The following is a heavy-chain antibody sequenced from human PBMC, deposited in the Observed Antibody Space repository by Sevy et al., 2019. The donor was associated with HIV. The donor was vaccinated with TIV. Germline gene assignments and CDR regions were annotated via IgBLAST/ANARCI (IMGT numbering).Heavy chain of an antibody. CDR2: IYYSGRT. Sequence: SETLSLTCTVSGGSISSSSYYWGWIRQPPGKGMEWIGSIYYSGRTYYNPSLKSRVTISVDTSKNQFSLKLSSVTAADTAVYYCARHESVGFDYWRQGTLVTVSS. CDR1: GGSISSSSYY. CDR3: ARHESVGFDY. V-gene: IGHV4-39*01. J-gene: IGHJ4*02.